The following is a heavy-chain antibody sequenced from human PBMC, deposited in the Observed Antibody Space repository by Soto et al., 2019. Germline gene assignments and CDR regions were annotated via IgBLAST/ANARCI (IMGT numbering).Heavy chain of an antibody. Sequence: QVQLQQWGAGLLKPSETLSLTCAVYGGSFSGYYWSWIRQPPGKGLEWIGEINHSGSTNYNPSLKSRVAISVDTSKNQFSLKLSSVTAADTAVYYCARGFDLKNVYCSPFDYWGQGTLVTVSS. CDR3: ARGFDLKNVYCSPFDY. J-gene: IGHJ4*02. CDR1: GGSFSGYY. D-gene: IGHD2-21*01. V-gene: IGHV4-34*01. CDR2: INHSGST.